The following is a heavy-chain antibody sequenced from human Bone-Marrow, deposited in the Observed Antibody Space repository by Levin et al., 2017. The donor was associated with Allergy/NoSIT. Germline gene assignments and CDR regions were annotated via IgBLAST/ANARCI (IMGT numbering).Heavy chain of an antibody. D-gene: IGHD3-16*01. V-gene: IGHV3-48*02. Sequence: PGGSLRLSCAASGFTFSDYSLNWVRQTPGKGLDWVSFISSSSSTIYYAGSVNGRFTISRDNAKNSLYLQMTSLRDDDTAVYYCARGGRLGYYYGMDVWGQGTTVTVSS. CDR2: ISSSSSTI. CDR1: GFTFSDYS. J-gene: IGHJ6*02. CDR3: ARGGRLGYYYGMDV.